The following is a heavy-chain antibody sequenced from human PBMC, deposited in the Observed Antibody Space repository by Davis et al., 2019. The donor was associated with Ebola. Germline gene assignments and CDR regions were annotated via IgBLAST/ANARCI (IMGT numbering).Heavy chain of an antibody. J-gene: IGHJ6*02. CDR3: ARVPAAIVGYYYYGMDV. CDR1: GGSVSSGSYY. Sequence: SETLSLTCTVSGGSVSSGSYYWSWIRQPPGKGLEWIGYIYYSGSTYYNPSLKSRVTISVDTSKNQFSLKLSSVTAADTAVYYCARVPAAIVGYYYYGMDVWGQGTTVTVSS. CDR2: IYYSGST. D-gene: IGHD2-2*02. V-gene: IGHV4-30-4*01.